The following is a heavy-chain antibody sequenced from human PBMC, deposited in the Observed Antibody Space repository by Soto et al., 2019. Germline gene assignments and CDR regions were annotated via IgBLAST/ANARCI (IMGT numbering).Heavy chain of an antibody. V-gene: IGHV3-30-3*01. D-gene: IGHD6-13*01. CDR1: GFTFSSYA. Sequence: QVQLVESGGGVVQPGRSLRLSCAASGFTFSSYAIHWVRQAPGKGLEWMAVISHDGSHKYYADSVKGRFTISRDNSKNTLYLQVNSLRPEDTAVYYCAREFGPQQHLDYWGQGTLVTVSS. J-gene: IGHJ4*02. CDR3: AREFGPQQHLDY. CDR2: ISHDGSHK.